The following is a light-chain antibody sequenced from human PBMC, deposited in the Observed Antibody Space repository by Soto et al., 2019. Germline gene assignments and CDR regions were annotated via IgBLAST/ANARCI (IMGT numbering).Light chain of an antibody. CDR1: KLGDKY. V-gene: IGLV3-1*01. Sequence: SYELTQPPSLSVSPGQTASITCSGDKLGDKYVSWYQQKAGQTPMLIIYQDGKRPSGIPERFSGSNSGNTATLTISGTQPLDEADYYCQAWDSSTEVFGPGTKVTVL. CDR2: QDG. J-gene: IGLJ1*01. CDR3: QAWDSSTEV.